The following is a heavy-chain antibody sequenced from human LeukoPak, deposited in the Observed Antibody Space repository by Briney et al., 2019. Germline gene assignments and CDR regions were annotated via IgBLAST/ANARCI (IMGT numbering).Heavy chain of an antibody. CDR1: GGSFSGYY. Sequence: SETLSLTCAVYGGSFSGYYWSWIRQPPGKGLEWIGEINHSGSTNYNPSLKSRVTISVDTSKNQFSLKLSSVTAADTAVYYRAREKVRGSGSPPLYYYYGMDVWGKGTTVTVSS. CDR3: AREKVRGSGSPPLYYYYGMDV. D-gene: IGHD3-10*01. J-gene: IGHJ6*04. V-gene: IGHV4-34*01. CDR2: INHSGST.